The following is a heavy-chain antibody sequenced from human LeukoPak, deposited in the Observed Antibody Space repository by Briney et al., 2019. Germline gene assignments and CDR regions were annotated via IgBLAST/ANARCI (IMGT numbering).Heavy chain of an antibody. V-gene: IGHV4-39*07. Sequence: SETLSLTCTVSGGSIGSSSYYWGWIRQPPGEGLEWIGSIYYSGNTYYNPSLKSRVTISVDTSKNQFSLKLSSVTAADTAVYYCARSSSGLDDYWGQGTLVTVSS. D-gene: IGHD3-22*01. J-gene: IGHJ4*02. CDR3: ARSSSGLDDY. CDR2: IYYSGNT. CDR1: GGSIGSSSYY.